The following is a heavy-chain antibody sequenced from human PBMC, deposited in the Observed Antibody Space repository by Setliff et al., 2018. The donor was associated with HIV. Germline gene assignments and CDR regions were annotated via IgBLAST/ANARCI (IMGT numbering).Heavy chain of an antibody. V-gene: IGHV1-69*13. CDR3: ANPHDGGAFDV. D-gene: IGHD1-1*01. Sequence: SVKVSCKASGGTFKNLAISWVRQAPGQGLEWMGGVIPSFATANYAPKFQGRITITADELTSTVYMDLNSLKSEDSAVYYCANPHDGGAFDVWGQGTAVTVSS. CDR2: VIPSFATA. CDR1: GGTFKNLA. J-gene: IGHJ3*01.